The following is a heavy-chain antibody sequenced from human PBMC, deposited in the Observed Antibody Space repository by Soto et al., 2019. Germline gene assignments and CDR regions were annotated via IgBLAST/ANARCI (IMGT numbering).Heavy chain of an antibody. V-gene: IGHV4-59*02. D-gene: IGHD2-8*01. J-gene: IGHJ4*02. CDR1: GDSVTNYF. CDR3: ARDPGYCTNGVCPIFDF. CDR2: MYHGGRT. Sequence: QVHLRESGPGLVKSSETLSLTCTVSGDSVTNYFWSWMRQPPGKGLEWIGHMYHGGRTNYSPSLKSRVTMSLGPSRNQFSLNLSSWTAADTAVYFCARDPGYCTNGVCPIFDFWGQGLLVAVSS.